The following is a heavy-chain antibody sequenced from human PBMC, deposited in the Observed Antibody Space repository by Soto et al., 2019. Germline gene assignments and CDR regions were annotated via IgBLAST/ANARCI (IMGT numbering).Heavy chain of an antibody. D-gene: IGHD3-3*01. Sequence: GSGPTLVNPTETLTLTCTVSGFSLSNARMGVSWIRQPPGKALEWLAHIFSNDEKSYSTSLKSRLTISKDTSKSQVVLTMTNMDPVDTATYYCARIQHDFWSGYDPKYYFDYWGQGTLVTVSS. CDR1: GFSLSNARMG. CDR2: IFSNDEK. V-gene: IGHV2-26*01. J-gene: IGHJ4*02. CDR3: ARIQHDFWSGYDPKYYFDY.